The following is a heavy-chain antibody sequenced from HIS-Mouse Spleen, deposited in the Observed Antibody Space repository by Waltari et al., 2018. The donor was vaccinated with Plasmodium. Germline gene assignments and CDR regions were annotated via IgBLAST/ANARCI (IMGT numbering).Heavy chain of an antibody. V-gene: IGHV3-53*01. CDR3: ASKTTVTNHAFDI. J-gene: IGHJ3*02. Sequence: EVQLVESGGGLIQPGGSLRLSCAASGFTVSSNYMSWVRQAPGKGVEWVSVIYSGGRTYDADSVKGRFTISRDNSKNTLYLQMNSLRAEDTAVYYCASKTTVTNHAFDIWGQGTMVTVSS. CDR1: GFTVSSNY. CDR2: IYSGGRT. D-gene: IGHD4-17*01.